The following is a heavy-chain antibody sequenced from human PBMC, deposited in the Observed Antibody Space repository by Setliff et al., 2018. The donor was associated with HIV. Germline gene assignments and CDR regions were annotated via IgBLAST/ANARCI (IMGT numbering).Heavy chain of an antibody. D-gene: IGHD2-15*01. J-gene: IGHJ4*02. V-gene: IGHV4-39*02. Sequence: PSETLSLTCTVSVGSISSSSDYWGWIRQPPGKGLEWIGYIYYSGSTYYNPSLKSRITISVDTSKNQFSLKLSSVTAADTAVYYCAREYCSAGSCYSGRWGQGMLVTVSS. CDR2: IYYSGST. CDR3: AREYCSAGSCYSGR. CDR1: VGSISSSSDY.